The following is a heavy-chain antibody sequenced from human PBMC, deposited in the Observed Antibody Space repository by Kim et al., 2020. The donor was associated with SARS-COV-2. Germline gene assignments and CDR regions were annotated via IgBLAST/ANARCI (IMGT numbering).Heavy chain of an antibody. CDR1: GGSFSGYH. CDR2: INHSGST. Sequence: SETLSLTCAVYGGSFSGYHWSWIRQPPGKGLEWIGEINHSGSTNYNPSLKSRVTISVDTSKNQFSLKLSSVTAADTAVYYCARGPVPRGAFDIWGQGTMVTVSS. D-gene: IGHD3-10*01. J-gene: IGHJ3*02. CDR3: ARGPVPRGAFDI. V-gene: IGHV4-34*01.